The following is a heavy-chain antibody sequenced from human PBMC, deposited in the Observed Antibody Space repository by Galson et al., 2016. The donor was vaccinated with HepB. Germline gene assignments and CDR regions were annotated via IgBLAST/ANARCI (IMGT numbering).Heavy chain of an antibody. D-gene: IGHD6-19*01. CDR1: GFTFSRYD. J-gene: IGHJ2*01. Sequence: SLRLSCATSGFTFSRYDMHWVRQGTRKGLEWVSAIGTSGDTYYADSVKGRFTISRENDKNSLFLQMNSLTAGDTAVYYCTRGPGQWREPGTNFELWGRGTLVTVSS. CDR2: IGTSGDT. V-gene: IGHV3-13*01. CDR3: TRGPGQWREPGTNFEL.